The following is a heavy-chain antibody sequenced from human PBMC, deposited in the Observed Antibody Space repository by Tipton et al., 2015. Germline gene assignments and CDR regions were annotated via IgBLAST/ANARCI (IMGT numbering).Heavy chain of an antibody. Sequence: TLSLTCNVSGDSISNSHNFWSWIRLSPGKGLEWIGSVVYRGGTYYSPLLKSRVTISIDAAQNHISLKMTSVTAADTAVYYCAGHLAYRDTWIAQGFWGQGSLVTVSS. CDR3: AGHLAYRDTWIAQGF. V-gene: IGHV4-39*01. CDR1: GDSISNSHNF. J-gene: IGHJ4*02. D-gene: IGHD2-21*01. CDR2: VVYRGGT.